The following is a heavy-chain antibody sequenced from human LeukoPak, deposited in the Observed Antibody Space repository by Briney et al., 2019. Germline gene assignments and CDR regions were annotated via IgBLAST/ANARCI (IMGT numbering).Heavy chain of an antibody. CDR2: INQNGGET. CDR1: GFTFSDFW. J-gene: IGHJ4*01. V-gene: IGHV3-7*01. D-gene: IGHD6-13*01. CDR3: ARDGTAPGLYFDL. Sequence: PGXTLRLSCAVSGFTFSDFWMKWVRQSPGKGLEWVASINQNGGETSYVDSVKGRVTIYRDNPKNSLYLQMSSLRAEDTAVYYCARDGTAPGLYFDLWGQGTLVTVSS.